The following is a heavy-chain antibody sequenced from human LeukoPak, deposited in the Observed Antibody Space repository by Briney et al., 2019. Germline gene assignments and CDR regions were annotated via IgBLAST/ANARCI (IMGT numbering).Heavy chain of an antibody. Sequence: GGSLRLSCAASGFTFSSYSMNWVRQAPGKGLEWVSSISSSSYIYYADSVKGRFTISRDNAKNSLYLQMNSLRAEDTAVYYCARDLGQWLVLGGSDYWGQGTLVTVSS. CDR3: ARDLGQWLVLGGSDY. CDR1: GFTFSSYS. CDR2: ISSSSYI. D-gene: IGHD6-19*01. V-gene: IGHV3-21*01. J-gene: IGHJ4*02.